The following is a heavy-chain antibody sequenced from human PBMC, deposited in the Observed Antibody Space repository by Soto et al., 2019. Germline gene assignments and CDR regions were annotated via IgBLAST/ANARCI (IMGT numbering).Heavy chain of an antibody. V-gene: IGHV1-18*01. CDR1: GYAFTTYG. CDR3: ARGRYGDY. CDR2: ISAHNGNT. J-gene: IGHJ4*02. Sequence: QVHLVQSGAEVKKPGASVKVSCKGSGYAFTTYGITWVRQAPGQGLEWMGWISAHNGNTNYAQKLQGRVTVTRDTSTITPYMEPRGLRSDDTAVYYCARGRYGDYWGQGAVVTVSS. D-gene: IGHD1-1*01.